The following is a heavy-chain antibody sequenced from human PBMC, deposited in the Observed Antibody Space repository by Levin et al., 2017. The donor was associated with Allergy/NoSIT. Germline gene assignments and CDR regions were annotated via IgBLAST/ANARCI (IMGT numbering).Heavy chain of an antibody. V-gene: IGHV4-39*07. CDR2: IFYSGTT. CDR3: ARDWSQYSTRWFNWFDP. D-gene: IGHD6-13*01. CDR1: GGSISSSSSY. Sequence: SETLSLTCTVSGGSISSSSSYWGWIRQPPGTGLEWIGSIFYSGTTYYNPSFKSRVTISVDTSKNQFSLKLSSVTAADTAVYYCARDWSQYSTRWFNWFDPWGQGTLVTVSS. J-gene: IGHJ5*02.